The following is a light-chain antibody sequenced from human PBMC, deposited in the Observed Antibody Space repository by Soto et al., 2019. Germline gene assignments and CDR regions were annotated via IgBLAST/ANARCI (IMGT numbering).Light chain of an antibody. CDR2: RAS. CDR3: QQYKNWPRT. J-gene: IGKJ1*01. CDR1: QSVSSN. V-gene: IGKV3-15*01. Sequence: EIVMTQSPATLSVSPGERATLSCRASQSVSSNLAWYQQIPGQAPRLLIYRASTRATGIPARFSGSGSGTEFTLTISSLQSEDFAVYYCQQYKNWPRTFGQGTKVDIK.